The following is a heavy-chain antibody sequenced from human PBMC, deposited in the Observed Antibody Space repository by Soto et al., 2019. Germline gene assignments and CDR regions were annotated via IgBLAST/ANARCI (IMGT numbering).Heavy chain of an antibody. J-gene: IGHJ4*02. D-gene: IGHD2-8*01. V-gene: IGHV1-18*01. CDR3: ARDIYCTNGVCYSGGFDY. Sequence: GASVKVSCKASGYTFTSYGISWVRQAPGQGLEWMGWISAYNGNTNYAQKLQGRVTMTTDTSTSTAYMEPRSLRSDDTAVYYCARDIYCTNGVCYSGGFDYWGQGTLVTVSS. CDR1: GYTFTSYG. CDR2: ISAYNGNT.